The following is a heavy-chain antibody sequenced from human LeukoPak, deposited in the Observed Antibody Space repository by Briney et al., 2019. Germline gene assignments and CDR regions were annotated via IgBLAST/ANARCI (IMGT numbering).Heavy chain of an antibody. CDR1: GGSFSGYY. CDR2: INHSGST. D-gene: IGHD2-2*01. J-gene: IGHJ5*02. V-gene: IGHV4-34*01. Sequence: SETLSLTCAVYGGSFSGYYWSWIRQPPGKGLEWIGEINHSGSTNYNPSLKSRVTISVDTSKNQFSLKLSSVTAADTAVYYCASSRGGYCSSTSCSRERRFDPWGQGTLVTVSS. CDR3: ASSRGGYCSSTSCSRERRFDP.